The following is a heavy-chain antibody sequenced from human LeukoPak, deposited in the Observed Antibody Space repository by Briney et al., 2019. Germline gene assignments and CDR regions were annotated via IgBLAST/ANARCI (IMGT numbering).Heavy chain of an antibody. CDR1: GGTFSSYA. J-gene: IGHJ4*02. D-gene: IGHD6-19*01. V-gene: IGHV1-69*13. Sequence: GASVKVSCKASGGTFSSYAISWVRQAPGQGLEWMGGIIPLFGTANYAQKFQGRVTITADESTSTAYMELSSLRSEDTAVYYCARDGDSSGWYGGVNYWGQGTLVTVSS. CDR3: ARDGDSSGWYGGVNY. CDR2: IIPLFGTA.